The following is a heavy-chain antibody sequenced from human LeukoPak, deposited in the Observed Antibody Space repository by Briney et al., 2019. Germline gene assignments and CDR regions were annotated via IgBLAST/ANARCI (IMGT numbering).Heavy chain of an antibody. CDR1: GFTFSDYY. CDR2: ISTRDNTI. J-gene: IGHJ5*02. V-gene: IGHV3-11*01. D-gene: IGHD6-13*01. CDR3: AKDGRWQQQRLDMNWFDP. Sequence: PGGSLRLSCTASGFTFSDYYMSWIRQTPGKGLEWLSYISTRDNTIQYADSVKGRFTISRDNAKNSLYLQMNSLRAEDTALYYCAKDGRWQQQRLDMNWFDPWGQGTLVTVSS.